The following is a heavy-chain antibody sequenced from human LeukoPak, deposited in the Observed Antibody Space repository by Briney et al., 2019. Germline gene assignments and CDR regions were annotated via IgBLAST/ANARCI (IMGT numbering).Heavy chain of an antibody. D-gene: IGHD6-13*01. CDR1: GFTFSNYA. J-gene: IGHJ4*02. V-gene: IGHV3-23*01. CDR3: AKDGENRGYSFDY. Sequence: GSLRLSCAASGFTFSNYAMSWVRQAPGKGLEWVSGTSTGGSTYYADSVKGRFTISRDNSKNTLYLQMNSLRAEDTAVYYCAKDGENRGYSFDYWGQGTLVTVSS. CDR2: TSTGGST.